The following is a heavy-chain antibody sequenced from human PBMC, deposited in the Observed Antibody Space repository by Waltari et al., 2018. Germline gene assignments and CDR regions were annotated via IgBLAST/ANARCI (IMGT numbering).Heavy chain of an antibody. CDR2: ISSSSSTI. Sequence: EVQLVESGGGLVQPGGSLSLPCAASGFPFSSYIMKGVRQAPGKGLEWVSYISSSSSTIYYAAAVKGRFTISRDNAKNSLYLQMNSLRAEDTAVYYCASPVVTGAFDIWGQGTMVTVSS. D-gene: IGHD3-22*01. CDR1: GFPFSSYI. V-gene: IGHV3-48*01. J-gene: IGHJ3*02. CDR3: ASPVVTGAFDI.